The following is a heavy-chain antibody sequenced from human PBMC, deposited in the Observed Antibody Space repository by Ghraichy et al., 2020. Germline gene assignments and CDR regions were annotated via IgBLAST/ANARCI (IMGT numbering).Heavy chain of an antibody. CDR3: ARILVVYDAFDI. V-gene: IGHV4-59*01. J-gene: IGHJ3*02. CDR2: IHSTGST. Sequence: ESLNISCTVSGVYISNYYWSWIRQPPGRRLEWIGYIHSTGSTLQNPSLKSRLTMSVDTSKSQFSLNLRSVTAADTAVYYCARILVVYDAFDIWGQGTMVTVTP. CDR1: GVYISNYY. D-gene: IGHD2-15*01.